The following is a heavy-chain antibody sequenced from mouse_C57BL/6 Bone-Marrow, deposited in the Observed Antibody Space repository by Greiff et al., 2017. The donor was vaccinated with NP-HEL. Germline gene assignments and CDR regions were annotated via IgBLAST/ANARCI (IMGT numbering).Heavy chain of an antibody. Sequence: EVQVVESEGGLVQPGSSMKLSCTASGFTFSDYYMAWVRQVPEKGLEWVANINYDGSSTYYLDSLKSRFIISRDNAKNILYLQMSSLKSEDTATYYCAREGGLRRRNYAIDYWGQGTPVTGSS. CDR1: GFTFSDYY. D-gene: IGHD2-4*01. CDR3: AREGGLRRRNYAIDY. CDR2: INYDGSST. V-gene: IGHV5-16*01. J-gene: IGHJ4*01.